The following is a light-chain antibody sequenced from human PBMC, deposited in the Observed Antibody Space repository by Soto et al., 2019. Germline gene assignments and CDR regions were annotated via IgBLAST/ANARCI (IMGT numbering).Light chain of an antibody. Sequence: DIQLTQSPSSLSASVGDRVTITCRASQSISNFLNWYQQKPGQAPKLLIYAASSLQSGVPSRFSGSGSGTDFLLTINNVQPEDFATYYCLQAYTFPRTFGQGTKVDIK. V-gene: IGKV1-12*01. J-gene: IGKJ1*01. CDR2: AAS. CDR3: LQAYTFPRT. CDR1: QSISNF.